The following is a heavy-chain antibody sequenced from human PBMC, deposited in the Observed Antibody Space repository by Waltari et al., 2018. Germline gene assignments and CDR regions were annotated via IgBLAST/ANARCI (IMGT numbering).Heavy chain of an antibody. D-gene: IGHD3-16*01. CDR2: IKSKGSNYAT. CDR3: TRLSDPVSIGAMDV. Sequence: EVQLVESGGGLVQPGGSLKLSCAASGFTFGGSALHWVRQASGKGLEWVGRIKSKGSNYATAYAASVKGRFTVSRDDSKNTAYLQMDSLKTEDTAVYFCTRLSDPVSIGAMDVWGQGTTVIVSS. V-gene: IGHV3-73*01. J-gene: IGHJ6*02. CDR1: GFTFGGSA.